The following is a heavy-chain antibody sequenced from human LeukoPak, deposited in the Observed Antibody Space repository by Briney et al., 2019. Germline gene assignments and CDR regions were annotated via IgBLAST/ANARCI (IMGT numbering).Heavy chain of an antibody. CDR3: ARDKEQGGWYSKTGDYYYYGMDV. CDR1: GYTFTSYA. D-gene: IGHD6-19*01. CDR2: INTNTGNP. J-gene: IGHJ6*02. Sequence: ASVKVSCKASGYTFTSYAMNWVRQAPGQGLEWMGWINTNTGNPTYAQGFTGRFVFSLDTSVSTAYLQISSLKAEDTAVYYCARDKEQGGWYSKTGDYYYYGMDVWGQGTTVTVSS. V-gene: IGHV7-4-1*02.